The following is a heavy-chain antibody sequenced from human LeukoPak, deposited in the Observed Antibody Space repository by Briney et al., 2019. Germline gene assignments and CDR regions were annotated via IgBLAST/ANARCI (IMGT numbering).Heavy chain of an antibody. V-gene: IGHV4-39*01. CDR3: ATPGYSSNWREMAIAY. J-gene: IGHJ4*02. CDR2: MYYSGST. D-gene: IGHD6-13*01. Sequence: KPSETLSLTCPVSGGSISSRSYYWGWIRQPPGKGLEWIGSMYYSGSTYYNPSLKSRVTISVDTPKNQFSLKLSSGTAADTAVYYCATPGYSSNWREMAIAYWGQGTLVTVSS. CDR1: GGSISSRSYY.